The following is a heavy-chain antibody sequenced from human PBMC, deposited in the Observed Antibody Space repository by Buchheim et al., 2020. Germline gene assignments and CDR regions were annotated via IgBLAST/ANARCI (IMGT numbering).Heavy chain of an antibody. CDR1: GFTFSSYG. J-gene: IGHJ4*02. CDR2: ISYDGSNK. Sequence: QVQLVESGGGVVQPGRSLRLSCAASGFTFSSYGMHWVRQAPGKGLEWVAVISYDGSNKYYADSVKGRFTISRDNSKNTLYLQMNSLRAEDTAVYYCAKVKYGDSSFDDWGQGTL. D-gene: IGHD4-17*01. V-gene: IGHV3-30*18. CDR3: AKVKYGDSSFDD.